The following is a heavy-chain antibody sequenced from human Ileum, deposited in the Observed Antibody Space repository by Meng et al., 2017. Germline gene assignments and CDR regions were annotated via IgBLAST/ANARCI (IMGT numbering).Heavy chain of an antibody. CDR1: GFTFSSYS. J-gene: IGHJ6*02. CDR3: GMKSPDTGYYHYYGMDV. V-gene: IGHV3-21*01. Sequence: GESLKISCSASGFTFSSYSMNWVRQAPGKGLEWVSSISGDSSYRYYADSVKGRFTISRDNAKNSLYLQMNSLRVEDTAVYYCGMKSPDTGYYHYYGMDVWGQGTTVTVSS. D-gene: IGHD3-22*01. CDR2: ISGDSSYR.